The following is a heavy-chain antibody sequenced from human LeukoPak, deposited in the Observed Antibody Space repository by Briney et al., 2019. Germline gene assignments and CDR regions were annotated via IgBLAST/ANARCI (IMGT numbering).Heavy chain of an antibody. D-gene: IGHD6-13*01. CDR2: INHSGST. CDR3: ARLRLAAAVTTFYYYNYIDV. V-gene: IGHV4-34*01. Sequence: SETLSLTCAVYSGSFSGYYWSWIRQPPGKGLEWIGEINHSGSTNYNPSLKSRVTISVDTSKNQFSLNLSSVTAADTAVYYCARLRLAAAVTTFYYYNYIDVWGKGATVTVSS. J-gene: IGHJ6*03. CDR1: SGSFSGYY.